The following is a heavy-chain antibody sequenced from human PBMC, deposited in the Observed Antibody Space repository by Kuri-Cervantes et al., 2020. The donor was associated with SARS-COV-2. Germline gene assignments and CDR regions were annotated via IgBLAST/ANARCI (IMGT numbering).Heavy chain of an antibody. CDR2: IYYSGST. Sequence: GSLRLSCTVSGGSISSYYWSWIRQPPGKGLEWIGYIYYSGSTNYNPSLKSRVTISVDTSKNQFSLKLSSVTAADTVVYYCARVNDYYFDYWGQGTLVTVSS. CDR3: ARVNDYYFDY. J-gene: IGHJ4*02. CDR1: GGSISSYY. D-gene: IGHD1-1*01. V-gene: IGHV4-59*01.